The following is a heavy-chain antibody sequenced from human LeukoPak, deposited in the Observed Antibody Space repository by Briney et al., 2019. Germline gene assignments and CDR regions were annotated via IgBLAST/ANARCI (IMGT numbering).Heavy chain of an antibody. CDR3: ARGSPWVAHYLRYFDL. J-gene: IGHJ2*01. CDR1: GYTFTSYD. V-gene: IGHV1-8*01. CDR2: MNPNSGNT. Sequence: ASVKVSCKASGYTFTSYDINWVRQATGQGLEWMGWMNPNSGNTGYAQKFQGRVTMTRNTSISTAYMELSSLRSEDTAVYYCARGSPWVAHYLRYFDLWGRGTLVTVSS. D-gene: IGHD5-12*01.